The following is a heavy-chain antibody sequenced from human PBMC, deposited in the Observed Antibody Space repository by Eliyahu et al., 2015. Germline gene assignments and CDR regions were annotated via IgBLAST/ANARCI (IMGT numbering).Heavy chain of an antibody. D-gene: IGHD2/OR15-2a*01. CDR3: AKDTSYGVYGLVDY. CDR2: ISWNSGSI. V-gene: IGHV3-9*01. J-gene: IGHJ4*02. CDR1: GFTFDDYA. Sequence: EVQLVESGGGLVQPDRSLRLSCAASGFTFDDYAMHWVRQAPGKGLEWVSGISWNSGSIGYADSVKGRFTISRDNTKNSLYLQMNSLRAEDTALYYCAKDTSYGVYGLVDYWGQGTLVTVSS.